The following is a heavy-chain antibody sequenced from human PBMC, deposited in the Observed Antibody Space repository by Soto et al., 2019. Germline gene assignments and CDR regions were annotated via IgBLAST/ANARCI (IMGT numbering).Heavy chain of an antibody. Sequence: EVQLLESGGGLVQPGGSLRLSCATSGFTFSSYAMSWVRQAPEKGLEWVSAISGSGDSTYYADSVKGRFTISRDNSKNTLYLQMNSLRAEDTAVYYCAKDRRTDTAMDWGQGTLVTVSS. CDR2: ISGSGDST. CDR1: GFTFSSYA. CDR3: AKDRRTDTAMD. D-gene: IGHD5-18*01. J-gene: IGHJ4*02. V-gene: IGHV3-23*01.